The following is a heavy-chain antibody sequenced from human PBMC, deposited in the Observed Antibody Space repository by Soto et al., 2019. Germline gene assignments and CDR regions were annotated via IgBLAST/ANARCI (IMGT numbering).Heavy chain of an antibody. CDR1: GYTFTSYA. D-gene: IGHD6-19*01. J-gene: IGHJ6*02. CDR3: ARDPSIVVAGRHYYYYYGMDV. Sequence: ASVKVSCKASGYTFTSYAMHWVRQAPGQRLEWMGWINAGNGNTKYSQKFQGRVTITRDTSASTAYMELSSLRSEDTAVYYCARDPSIVVAGRHYYYYYGMDVWGQGTTVTVSS. V-gene: IGHV1-3*01. CDR2: INAGNGNT.